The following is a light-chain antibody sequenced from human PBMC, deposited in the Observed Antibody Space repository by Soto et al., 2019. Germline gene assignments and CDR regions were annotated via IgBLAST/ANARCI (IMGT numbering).Light chain of an antibody. J-gene: IGKJ2*01. V-gene: IGKV1-6*01. CDR1: QDIRKD. Sequence: AIQMTQSPSSLSASVGDRVTITCRASQDIRKDLAWYQQKPGKAPQILICGASTLQTGVASRFSGSGSATDFPLTISSLQPEDSAAYYCLQDYSYPFTFGKGTKVDIK. CDR3: LQDYSYPFT. CDR2: GAS.